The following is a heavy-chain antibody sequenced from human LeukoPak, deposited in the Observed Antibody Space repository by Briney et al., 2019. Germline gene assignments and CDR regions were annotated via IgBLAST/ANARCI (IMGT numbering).Heavy chain of an antibody. CDR1: GGSISSYY. CDR3: ARGSVGATSPDY. Sequence: SETLSLTCTVSGGSISSYYWSWIRQPPGKGLEWIGYIYYSGSTNYNPSLKSRVTISVDTSKNKFSLKVSSVTAADTAVYYCARGSVGATSPDYWGQGTLVTVSS. V-gene: IGHV4-59*08. J-gene: IGHJ4*02. CDR2: IYYSGST. D-gene: IGHD1-26*01.